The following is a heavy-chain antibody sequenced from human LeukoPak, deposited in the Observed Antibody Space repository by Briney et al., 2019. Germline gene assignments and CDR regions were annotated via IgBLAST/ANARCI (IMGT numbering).Heavy chain of an antibody. J-gene: IGHJ6*02. CDR1: GFTVSSNY. Sequence: GGSLRLSCAASGFTVSSNYMSWVRLAPGKGLEWVSIIYSAGSTNYADSVKGRFAISRDDSKNTLYLQMNTLRAEDTAVYYCARGKAGAGVSYFYTPDVWGQGTTVTVSS. V-gene: IGHV3-66*01. CDR3: ARGKAGAGVSYFYTPDV. D-gene: IGHD2/OR15-2a*01. CDR2: IYSAGST.